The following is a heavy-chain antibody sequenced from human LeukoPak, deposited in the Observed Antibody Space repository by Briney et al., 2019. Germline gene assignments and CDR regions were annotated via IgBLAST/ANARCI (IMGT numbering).Heavy chain of an antibody. V-gene: IGHV3-21*01. D-gene: IGHD3-10*01. J-gene: IGHJ4*02. CDR2: IRGGRRYI. CDR3: ARVWHVSGSYPFDY. Sequence: PGGSLRLSCAVSGFTFSTYSMNWVRQAPGKGREWVASIRGGRRYIFYAESVEGRFTIARDNAKSALYLQMNSLRAEDTAVYYCARVWHVSGSYPFDYWGQGTLVTVSS. CDR1: GFTFSTYS.